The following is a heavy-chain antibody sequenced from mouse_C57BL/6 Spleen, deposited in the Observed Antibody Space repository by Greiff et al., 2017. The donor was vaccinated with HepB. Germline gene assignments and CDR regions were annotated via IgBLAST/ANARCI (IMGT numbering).Heavy chain of an antibody. V-gene: IGHV1-53*01. CDR3: ARAYGSSYLYYAMDY. Sequence: VQLQQPGTELVKPGASVKLSCKASGYTFTSYWMHWVKQRPGQGLEWIGNINPSNGGTNYNERFKSKATLTVDKSSSTAYMQLSSLTSEDSAVYYCARAYGSSYLYYAMDYWGQGTSVTVSS. CDR2: INPSNGGT. J-gene: IGHJ4*01. CDR1: GYTFTSYW. D-gene: IGHD1-1*01.